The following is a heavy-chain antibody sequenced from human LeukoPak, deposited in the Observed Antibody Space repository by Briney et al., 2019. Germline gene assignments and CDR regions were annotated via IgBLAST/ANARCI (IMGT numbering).Heavy chain of an antibody. Sequence: SGGSLRLSCAASGFIFSSYSMNWVRRAPGKGLEWVSSISSSSSYIYYADSVKGRFTISRDNAKNSLYLQMNSLRAEDTAVYYCARGGDGGDYDILTGYYMDVWGKGTTVTVSS. V-gene: IGHV3-21*01. D-gene: IGHD3-9*01. CDR2: ISSSSSYI. J-gene: IGHJ6*03. CDR1: GFIFSSYS. CDR3: ARGGDGGDYDILTGYYMDV.